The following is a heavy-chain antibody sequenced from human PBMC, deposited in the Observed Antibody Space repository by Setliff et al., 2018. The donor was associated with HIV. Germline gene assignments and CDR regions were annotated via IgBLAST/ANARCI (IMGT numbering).Heavy chain of an antibody. Sequence: GGSLRLSCAASGFTFSTYAMSWVRQAPGKGLEWVSTIPSNSEYTIYADSVEGRFTISRDNNKNTLYLQMNSLRAEDTAVYYCARGDGTKYYYYYYMDVWGKGTTVTVSS. V-gene: IGHV3-23*01. D-gene: IGHD1-7*01. CDR2: IPSNSEYT. CDR1: GFTFSTYA. CDR3: ARGDGTKYYYYYYMDV. J-gene: IGHJ6*03.